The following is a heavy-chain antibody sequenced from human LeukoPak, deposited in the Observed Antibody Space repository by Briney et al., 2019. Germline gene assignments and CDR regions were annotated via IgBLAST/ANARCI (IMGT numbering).Heavy chain of an antibody. Sequence: GGSLRLSCAASGFTFSSYAMHWVRQAPGKGLEWVAVISYDGSNKYYADSVKGRFTISRDNSKNTLYLQMNSLRAEDTAVYYCATSGLPRCGWFDYWGQGTLVTVSS. D-gene: IGHD6-19*01. V-gene: IGHV3-30-3*01. CDR2: ISYDGSNK. CDR3: ATSGLPRCGWFDY. CDR1: GFTFSSYA. J-gene: IGHJ4*02.